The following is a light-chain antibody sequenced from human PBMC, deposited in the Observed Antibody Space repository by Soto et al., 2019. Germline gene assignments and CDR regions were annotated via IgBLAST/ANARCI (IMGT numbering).Light chain of an antibody. J-gene: IGKJ5*01. CDR3: QQADSLPLVT. V-gene: IGKV1-12*01. CDR2: AAS. CDR1: QDISTW. Sequence: DIQMTQSPSSVSVSVGDRVTITCRASQDISTWLAWYQQKPGKAPKLLIYAASSLFSGVPSRFSGSGSGTDFTLTISSLQPEDFATYYCQQADSLPLVTFGQGTRLDLK.